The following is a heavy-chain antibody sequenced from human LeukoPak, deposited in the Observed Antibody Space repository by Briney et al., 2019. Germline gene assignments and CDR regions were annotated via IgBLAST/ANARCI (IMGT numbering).Heavy chain of an antibody. V-gene: IGHV3-21*04. CDR3: AKDRGVAAAGTDFDY. J-gene: IGHJ4*02. CDR2: ISSSSSYI. D-gene: IGHD6-13*01. Sequence: PGGSLRLSCAASGFTFSSYSMNWVRQAPGKGLEWVSSISSSSSYIYYADSVKGRFTISRDNAKNSLYLQMNSLRAEDTAVYYCAKDRGVAAAGTDFDYWGQGTLVTVSS. CDR1: GFTFSSYS.